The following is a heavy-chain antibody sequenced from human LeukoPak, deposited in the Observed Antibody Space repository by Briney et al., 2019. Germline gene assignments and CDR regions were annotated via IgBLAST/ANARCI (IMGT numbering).Heavy chain of an antibody. J-gene: IGHJ6*03. D-gene: IGHD6-19*01. CDR2: ISYDGSNK. V-gene: IGHV3-30*18. CDR1: GFTFSSYG. CDR3: AKDAQWLTNYYYYYMDV. Sequence: GRSLRLSCAASGFTFSSYGMHWVRQAPGKGLEWVAVISYDGSNKYYADSVKGRFTISRDNSKNTLYLQMNSLRAEDTSVYYCAKDAQWLTNYYYYYMDVWAKGPRSPSP.